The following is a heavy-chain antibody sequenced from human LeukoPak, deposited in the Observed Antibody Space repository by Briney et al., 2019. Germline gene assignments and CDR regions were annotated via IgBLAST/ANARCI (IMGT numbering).Heavy chain of an antibody. J-gene: IGHJ4*02. D-gene: IGHD1-7*01. CDR1: GGTFSSYA. V-gene: IGHV1-69*05. Sequence: SVKVSCKASGGTFSSYAISWVRQAPGQGLEWMGGIIPIFGTANYAQKFQGRVTITTDESTSTAYMELSSLRSEDTAVYYCARDRRWKYIRDYWGQGTLVTVSS. CDR3: ARDRRWKYIRDY. CDR2: IIPIFGTA.